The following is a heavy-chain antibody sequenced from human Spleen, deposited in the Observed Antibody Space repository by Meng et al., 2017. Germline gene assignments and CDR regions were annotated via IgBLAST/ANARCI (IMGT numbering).Heavy chain of an antibody. CDR1: GFTFSDYW. V-gene: IGHV3-7*01. CDR2: IKQDEGEK. CDR3: ARGWFHDYYGMDV. D-gene: IGHD3-10*01. Sequence: GESLKISCAASGFTFSDYWMLWVRQAPGKGLEWVANIKQDEGEKYYVDSVKGRFTISRDNAKNSLYLQMNSLRPEDTAVYYCARGWFHDYYGMDVWGQGTTVTVSS. J-gene: IGHJ6*02.